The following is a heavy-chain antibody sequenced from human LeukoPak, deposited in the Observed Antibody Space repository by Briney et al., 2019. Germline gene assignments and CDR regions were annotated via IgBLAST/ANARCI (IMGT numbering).Heavy chain of an antibody. J-gene: IGHJ4*02. CDR3: ARDDDIVEVSGAFDY. CDR2: ISSSSSTI. V-gene: IGHV3-48*04. CDR1: GFSFTGYS. Sequence: GGSLRLSCAASGFSFTGYSMTWVRQAPGKGLEWVSYISSSSSTIYYADSVKGRFTISRDNAKNSLYLQMNSLRAEDTAVYHCARDDDIVEVSGAFDYWGQGTLVTVSS. D-gene: IGHD2-2*01.